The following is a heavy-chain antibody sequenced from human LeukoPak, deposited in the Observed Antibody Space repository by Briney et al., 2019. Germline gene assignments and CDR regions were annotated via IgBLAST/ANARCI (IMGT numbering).Heavy chain of an antibody. CDR3: ARDAESRSWYDPDWFDP. CDR1: GYTFTSYY. Sequence: ASVKVSCKASGYTFTSYYMHWVRQAPGQGLEWRGIINPSGGSTSYAQKFQGRVTMTRDTSASTVYMELSSLRSEDTAVYYCARDAESRSWYDPDWFDPWGQGTLATVSS. D-gene: IGHD6-13*01. V-gene: IGHV1-46*01. J-gene: IGHJ5*02. CDR2: INPSGGST.